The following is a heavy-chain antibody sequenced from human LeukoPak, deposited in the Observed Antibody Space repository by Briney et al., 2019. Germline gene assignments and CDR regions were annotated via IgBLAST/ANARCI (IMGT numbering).Heavy chain of an antibody. D-gene: IGHD3-10*01. CDR3: ARGRHYSGSGSLHFDY. Sequence: QPGGSLRLSCAASGFTFSRFWMSWVHQAPGKGLEWVANINQDGSEKYYVDSVKGRFTISRDIAKNSLYLQMSSLRAEDTAVYYCARGRHYSGSGSLHFDYWGQGILVTVSS. CDR2: INQDGSEK. J-gene: IGHJ4*02. V-gene: IGHV3-7*01. CDR1: GFTFSRFW.